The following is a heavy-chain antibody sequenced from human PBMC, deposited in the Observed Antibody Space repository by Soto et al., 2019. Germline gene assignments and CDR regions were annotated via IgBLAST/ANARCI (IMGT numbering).Heavy chain of an antibody. Sequence: ASVKVSCKASGYTFTGYYMHWVRQAPGQGLEWMGWINPNSGGTNYAQKFQGWVTMTRDTPISTAYMELSRLRSDDTAVYYCARVNGYVIKTYCHYYYGIDVWGQGNTDTVSS. D-gene: IGHD3-10*01. CDR1: GYTFTGYY. V-gene: IGHV1-2*04. J-gene: IGHJ6*02. CDR2: INPNSGGT. CDR3: ARVNGYVIKTYCHYYYGIDV.